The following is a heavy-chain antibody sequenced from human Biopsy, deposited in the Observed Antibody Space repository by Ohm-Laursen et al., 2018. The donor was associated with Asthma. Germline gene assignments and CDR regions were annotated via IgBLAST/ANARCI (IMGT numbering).Heavy chain of an antibody. Sequence: TLSLTCSLSSGPGGYMRSGNYYWGWIRQPPGKGLEWIGSIYYSGTTYYNPSLESRVTVSADTSKNRFSLKLTSVTAADTAVYYCVRGSSSWHHGPFHYYYGLDVWGQGTTATVSS. CDR2: IYYSGTT. CDR1: SGPGGYMRSGNYY. CDR3: VRGSSSWHHGPFHYYYGLDV. V-gene: IGHV4-39*01. D-gene: IGHD6-13*01. J-gene: IGHJ6*02.